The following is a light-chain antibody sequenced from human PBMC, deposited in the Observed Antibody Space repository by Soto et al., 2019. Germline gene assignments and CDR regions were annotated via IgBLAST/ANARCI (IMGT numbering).Light chain of an antibody. CDR1: SRDVGRYNL. Sequence: QSALAQPASVSGSPGQSITISCTGSSRDVGRYNLVSWYQQYPGKAPKLMIYEDTQRPSGVSNRFSGSKSGNTASLTISGLQADDEADYYCCSYAGSSIYVVFGGGTKVTV. V-gene: IGLV2-23*01. CDR2: EDT. CDR3: CSYAGSSIYVV. J-gene: IGLJ2*01.